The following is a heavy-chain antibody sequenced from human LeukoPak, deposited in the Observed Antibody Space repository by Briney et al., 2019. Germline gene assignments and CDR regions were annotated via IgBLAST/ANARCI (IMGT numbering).Heavy chain of an antibody. CDR1: GFTVSSNS. Sequence: GGSLRLSCTVSGFTVSSNSMSWVRQAPGKGLEWVSFIYSGSTHYSDSVKGRFTISRDNSKNTLYLQMNSLRAEDTAVCYCARRAGAYSHPYDYWGQGTLVTVSS. J-gene: IGHJ4*02. D-gene: IGHD4/OR15-4a*01. V-gene: IGHV3-53*01. CDR2: IYSGST. CDR3: ARRAGAYSHPYDY.